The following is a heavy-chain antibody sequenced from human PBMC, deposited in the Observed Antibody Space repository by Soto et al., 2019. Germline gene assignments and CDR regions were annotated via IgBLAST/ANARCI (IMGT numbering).Heavy chain of an antibody. V-gene: IGHV2-5*02. CDR1: GFSLSTSGVG. D-gene: IGHD3-10*01. J-gene: IGHJ4*02. CDR3: AHRAYFDSGKQFDY. Sequence: QITLKESGPPLVKPTQTLTLTCTFSGFSLSTSGVGVGWIRQPPGKALEWLAIIYWDDEKRHSPSLKTRLTLTKDPSNNRVGLTITNVDPVDTATYYGAHRAYFDSGKQFDYWGQGPLVSVAS. CDR2: IYWDDEK.